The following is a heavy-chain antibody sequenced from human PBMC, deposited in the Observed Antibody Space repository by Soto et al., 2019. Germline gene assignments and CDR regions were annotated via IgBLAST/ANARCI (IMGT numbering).Heavy chain of an antibody. Sequence: LRLSCAASGFTFDDYTMHWVRQAPGKGLEWVSLISWDGGSTYYADSVKGRFTISRDNSKNSLYLQMNSLRTEDTALYYCAKELLEGYYYYGMDVWGQGTTVTVSS. J-gene: IGHJ6*02. CDR3: AKELLEGYYYYGMDV. CDR1: GFTFDDYT. CDR2: ISWDGGST. V-gene: IGHV3-43*01.